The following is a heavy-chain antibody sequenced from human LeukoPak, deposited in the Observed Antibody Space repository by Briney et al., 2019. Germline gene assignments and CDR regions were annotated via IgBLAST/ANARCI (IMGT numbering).Heavy chain of an antibody. Sequence: GGSLRLSCAASGFTFSSYAMSWVRQAPGKGLEWVSAISGSGGSTYYADSVKGRCTISRDNPKTTMYLQMNSLRADDTAVYYCAKSGPVHRYYCYGMDVWGQGTTVTVSS. D-gene: IGHD2-21*01. J-gene: IGHJ6*02. CDR1: GFTFSSYA. V-gene: IGHV3-23*01. CDR3: AKSGPVHRYYCYGMDV. CDR2: ISGSGGST.